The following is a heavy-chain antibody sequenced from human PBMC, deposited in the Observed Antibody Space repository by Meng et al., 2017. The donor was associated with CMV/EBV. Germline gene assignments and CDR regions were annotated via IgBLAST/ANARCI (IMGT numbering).Heavy chain of an antibody. CDR3: ARHGDTAMVVGIDY. V-gene: IGHV4-4*07. CDR2: IYTSGST. D-gene: IGHD5-18*01. Sequence: VRLQGSGQGLVKPPATLSLTCTVSGGSISSYYWSWIRQPAGKGLEWIGRIYTSGSTNYNPSLKSRVTMSVDTSKNQFSLKLSSVTAADTAVYYCARHGDTAMVVGIDYWGQGTLVTVSS. CDR1: GGSISSYY. J-gene: IGHJ4*02.